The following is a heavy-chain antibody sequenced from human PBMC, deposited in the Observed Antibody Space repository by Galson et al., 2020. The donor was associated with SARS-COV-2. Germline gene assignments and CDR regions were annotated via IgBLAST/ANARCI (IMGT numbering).Heavy chain of an antibody. D-gene: IGHD2-8*01. J-gene: IGHJ5*02. CDR1: GFDSSYYW. CDR3: ARDLGYCGNGICNA. Sequence: GESLKISCVVSGFDSSYYWMAWVRQAPGKGLAWVSRINGDGSNTKYADSVRGRFTISRDNAKNTLYLQMDSLRVEDTAIYYCARDLGYCGNGICNAWGQGTLVTVSS. V-gene: IGHV3-74*03. CDR2: INGDGSNT.